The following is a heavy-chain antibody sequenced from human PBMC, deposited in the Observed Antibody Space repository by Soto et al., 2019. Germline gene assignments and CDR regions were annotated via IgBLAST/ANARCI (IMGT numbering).Heavy chain of an antibody. J-gene: IGHJ6*02. CDR3: AKGYSHAQTGYGMDV. CDR2: ISGSGGST. Sequence: PGGFLRLSCAASGFTFSSYAMSWVRQAPGKGLEWVSAISGSGGSTYYADSVKGRFTISRDNSKNTLYLQMNSLRAEDTAVYYCAKGYSHAQTGYGMDVWGQGTTVNVSS. CDR1: GFTFSSYA. V-gene: IGHV3-23*01. D-gene: IGHD5-18*01.